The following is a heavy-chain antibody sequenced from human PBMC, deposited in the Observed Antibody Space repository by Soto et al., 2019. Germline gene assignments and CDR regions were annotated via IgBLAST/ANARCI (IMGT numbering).Heavy chain of an antibody. CDR1: GFTLSSYA. D-gene: IGHD2-15*01. V-gene: IGHV3-23*01. Sequence: EVQLLESGGGLVQPGGSLRLSCAASGFTLSSYAMSWVRQAPGKGLEWGSISGSGDSTYYADSVKGRFTISRDNSKNTLYLQMNSLRAEDTAVYYCAKGGYCSGGSCYRDWYFDLWGRGTLVTVSS. CDR3: AKGGYCSGGSCYRDWYFDL. CDR2: SGSGDST. J-gene: IGHJ2*01.